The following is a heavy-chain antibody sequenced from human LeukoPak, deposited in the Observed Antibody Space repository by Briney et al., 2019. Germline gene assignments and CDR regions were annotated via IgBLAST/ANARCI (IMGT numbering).Heavy chain of an antibody. J-gene: IGHJ4*02. CDR1: GLTFSSYG. CDR3: AKDPVGATVFDY. V-gene: IGHV3-30*02. D-gene: IGHD1-26*01. Sequence: QPGGSLRLSCAASGLTFSSYGMHWVRQAPGQGLEGVAFIRYDGSNKYYADSVKGRFTISRDNSKNTLDLQMNSLRAEDTAVYYCAKDPVGATVFDYWGQGTLVSVAS. CDR2: IRYDGSNK.